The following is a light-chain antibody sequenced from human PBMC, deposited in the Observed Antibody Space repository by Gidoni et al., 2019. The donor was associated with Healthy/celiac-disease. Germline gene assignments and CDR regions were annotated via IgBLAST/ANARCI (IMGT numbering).Light chain of an antibody. Sequence: DIQMTQSPSSLSASVGDSVTLTCRASQSISSYLNWYQQKPGKAPKLLIDGASSLQSGVPSRCSGSGSGTDFTLTISRLQPEEFATYYCQQSYSTASTFGPXTKVDIK. V-gene: IGKV1-39*01. J-gene: IGKJ3*01. CDR2: GAS. CDR1: QSISSY. CDR3: QQSYSTAST.